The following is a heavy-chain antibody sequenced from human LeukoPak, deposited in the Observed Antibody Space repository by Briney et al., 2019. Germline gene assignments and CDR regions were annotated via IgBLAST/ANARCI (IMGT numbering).Heavy chain of an antibody. CDR2: ITGSGGRT. CDR3: AKGSGYGAQYYYYYMDV. CDR1: GFTFSSYA. V-gene: IGHV3-23*01. D-gene: IGHD5-12*01. J-gene: IGHJ6*03. Sequence: GGSLRLSCAASGFTFSSYAMNWVRQAPGKGLEWVSAITGSGGRTYYADSVKGRFTISRDNSKNTLYLQMNSLRAEDTAIYYCAKGSGYGAQYYYYYMDVWGKGTTVTISS.